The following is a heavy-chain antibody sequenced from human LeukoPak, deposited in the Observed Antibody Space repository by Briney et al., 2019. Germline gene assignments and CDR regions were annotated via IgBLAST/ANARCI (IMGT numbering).Heavy chain of an antibody. CDR3: ARDRDDGGFEY. CDR2: ITSSGNTI. D-gene: IGHD4-23*01. V-gene: IGHV3-48*03. Sequence: GGSLRLSCAASGFTFSSYEMNWVRQAPGKGLEWVSYITSSGNTIYYADSVKGRFTISRDNAKNSLYLQMNSLRAEDTAVYYCARDRDDGGFEYWGQGTLVTVSS. J-gene: IGHJ4*02. CDR1: GFTFSSYE.